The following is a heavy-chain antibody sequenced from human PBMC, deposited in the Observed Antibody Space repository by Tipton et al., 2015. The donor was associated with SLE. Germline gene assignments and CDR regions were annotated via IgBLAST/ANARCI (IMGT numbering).Heavy chain of an antibody. J-gene: IGHJ6*02. CDR3: ARRGVVVGNYYYYYYGMDV. CDR1: VGSISNYH. CDR2: IYQGGSA. V-gene: IGHV4-59*08. Sequence: TLSLTCTVSVGSISNYHWIWIRQSPGKGLEWIGYIYQGGSATYNPSLKSRVTMSIDTSKNHFSLNLSSVTAADTAVYFCARRGVVVGNYYYYYYGMDVWGQGTTVTVSS. D-gene: IGHD2-15*01.